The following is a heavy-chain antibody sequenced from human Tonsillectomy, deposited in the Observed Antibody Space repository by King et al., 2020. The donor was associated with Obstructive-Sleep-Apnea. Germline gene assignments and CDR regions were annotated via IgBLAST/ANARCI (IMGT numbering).Heavy chain of an antibody. D-gene: IGHD2-2*01. CDR1: GFIFDDYV. Sequence: VQLVESGGGLVQSGRSLRLSCAASGFIFDDYVMHWVRQAPGKGLEWVSGISGNSGSIDYAASVKGRFTISRDNAENSLYLQMNSLRAEDTAFYYCAKERAVPAALDYWGQGTLVTVSS. V-gene: IGHV3-9*01. CDR2: ISGNSGSI. J-gene: IGHJ4*02. CDR3: AKERAVPAALDY.